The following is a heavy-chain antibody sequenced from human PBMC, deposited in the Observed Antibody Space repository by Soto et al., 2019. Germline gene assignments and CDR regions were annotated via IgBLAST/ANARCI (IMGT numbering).Heavy chain of an antibody. CDR2: IIPIFGTA. CDR3: ASLLIAAAGTLKYYFDY. CDR1: GGTFSSYA. D-gene: IGHD6-13*01. Sequence: GASVKVSCKASGGTFSSYAVSWVRQAPGQGLEWMGGIIPIFGTANYAQKFQGRVTITADESTSTAYMELSSLRSEDTAVYYCASLLIAAAGTLKYYFDYWGQGTRVTVS. V-gene: IGHV1-69*13. J-gene: IGHJ4*02.